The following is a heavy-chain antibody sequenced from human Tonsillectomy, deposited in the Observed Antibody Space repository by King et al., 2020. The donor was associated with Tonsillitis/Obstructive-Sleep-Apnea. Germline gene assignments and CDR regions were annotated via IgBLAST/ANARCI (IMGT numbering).Heavy chain of an antibody. V-gene: IGHV4-59*01. D-gene: IGHD4-17*01. CDR2: IYYSGST. Sequence: VQLQESGPGLVKPSETLSLTCTVSGGSISSYYWSWIRQPPGKGLEWIGYIYYSGSTNYNPSLKSRVTISVDTSKNQFSLKLSSVTAADTAVYYCAREVTTHYPRFDYWGQGTLVTVSS. J-gene: IGHJ4*02. CDR1: GGSISSYY. CDR3: AREVTTHYPRFDY.